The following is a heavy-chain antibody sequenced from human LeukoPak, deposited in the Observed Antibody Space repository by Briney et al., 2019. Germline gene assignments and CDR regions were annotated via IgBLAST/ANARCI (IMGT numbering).Heavy chain of an antibody. CDR2: IYYSGST. CDR1: GGSISSSSYY. J-gene: IGHJ4*02. Sequence: SETLSLTCTVSGGSISSSSYYWGWIRQPPGKGLEWIGSIYYSGSTYYNPSLKSRVTISVDTSKNQFSLKLSSVTAADTAVHYCARLLLFSKSLDYWGQGTLVTVSS. V-gene: IGHV4-39*01. CDR3: ARLLLFSKSLDY.